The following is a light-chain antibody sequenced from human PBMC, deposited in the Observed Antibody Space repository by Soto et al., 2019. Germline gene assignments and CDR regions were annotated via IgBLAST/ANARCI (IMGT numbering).Light chain of an antibody. CDR3: QQFNTYALT. CDR1: QSISSW. J-gene: IGKJ4*01. V-gene: IGKV1-5*01. Sequence: DIQMTQSPSTLSASVGDRVTITCRASQSISSWLAWYQQKPGKVPKLLIYDASKLESGVPSRFSGSGSGTEFTLTISSLQPDDFATCYCQQFNTYALTFGGGTKVEIK. CDR2: DAS.